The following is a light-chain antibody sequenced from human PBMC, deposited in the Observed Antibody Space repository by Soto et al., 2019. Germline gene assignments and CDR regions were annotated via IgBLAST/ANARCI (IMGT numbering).Light chain of an antibody. CDR1: QSISSW. CDR3: QQYSNFWT. CDR2: KAS. V-gene: IGKV1-5*03. Sequence: DIQMTQSPSTLSASVGDRVTITCRASQSISSWLVWYQQKPGKAPKLLIYKASSLESGVPSRFSGSGSGTEFTLTISSLQPDDFATYYCQQYSNFWTFGQGTKVDIK. J-gene: IGKJ1*01.